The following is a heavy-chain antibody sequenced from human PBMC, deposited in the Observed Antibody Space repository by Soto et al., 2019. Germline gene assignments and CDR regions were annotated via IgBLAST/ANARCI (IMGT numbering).Heavy chain of an antibody. CDR3: AAGGGLPRYY. J-gene: IGHJ4*02. CDR2: IYHSGST. D-gene: IGHD5-12*01. CDR1: GGYIISGGYC. V-gene: IGHV4-30-2*01. Sequence: SEPLSLTWAVAGGYIISGGYCWIWIRQPPGKGLEWIGYIYHSGSTYYNPSLKSRVTISVDRSKNQFSLKLSSVTAADTAVYYCAAGGGLPRYYWGQGTLVTVSS.